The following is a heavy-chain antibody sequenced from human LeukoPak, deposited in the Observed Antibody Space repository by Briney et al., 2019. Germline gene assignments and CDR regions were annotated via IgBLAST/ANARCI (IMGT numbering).Heavy chain of an antibody. CDR1: GGSFSGYY. J-gene: IGHJ4*02. D-gene: IGHD3-10*01. V-gene: IGHV4-34*01. CDR3: ARSFRRYYYGSGSYLYFDY. Sequence: PSETLSLICAVYGGSFSGYYWSWIRQPPGKGLEWIGEINHSGSTNYNPSLKSRVTISVDTSKNQFSLKLSSVTAADTAVYYCARSFRRYYYGSGSYLYFDYWGQGTLVTVSS. CDR2: INHSGST.